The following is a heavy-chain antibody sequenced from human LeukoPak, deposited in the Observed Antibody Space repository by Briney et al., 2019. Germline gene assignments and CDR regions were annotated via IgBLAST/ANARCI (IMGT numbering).Heavy chain of an antibody. J-gene: IGHJ4*02. D-gene: IGHD5-12*01. Sequence: GGSLRLSCAASGFTFSSYSMNWVRQAPGKGLEWVSSISSSSSYIYYADSVKGRFTISRDNAKNSLYLQMHSLRAEDTAVYYCARDGLGVATDFDYWGQGTLVTVSS. CDR2: ISSSSSYI. CDR3: ARDGLGVATDFDY. V-gene: IGHV3-21*01. CDR1: GFTFSSYS.